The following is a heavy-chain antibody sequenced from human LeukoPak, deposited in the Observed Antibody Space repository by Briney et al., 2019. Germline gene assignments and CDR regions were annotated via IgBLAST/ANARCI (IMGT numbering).Heavy chain of an antibody. J-gene: IGHJ4*02. CDR3: ARDHVAAAFDY. D-gene: IGHD6-13*01. CDR2: ISSSSSYI. V-gene: IGHV3-21*01. Sequence: PGGSLRLSCAASGFTFSSYSMNWVPQAPGKGLEWVSSISSSSSYIYYADSVKGRFTISRDNAKNSPYLQMNSLRAEDTAVYYCARDHVAAAFDYWGQGTLVTVSS. CDR1: GFTFSSYS.